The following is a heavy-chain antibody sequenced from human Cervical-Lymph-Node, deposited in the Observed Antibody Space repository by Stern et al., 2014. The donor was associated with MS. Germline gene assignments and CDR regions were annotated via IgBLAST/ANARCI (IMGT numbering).Heavy chain of an antibody. D-gene: IGHD1-26*01. CDR1: GDTFSSYA. CDR2: ITPYYRSA. V-gene: IGHV1-69*06. J-gene: IGHJ4*02. CDR3: ARGGGLVGYFDY. Sequence: VQMVESGAEVKKPGSSVKVSCKASGDTFSSYAINWVRQVPGKGLEWMGGITPYYRSANYAQKFQCRVTITADKSTNTAYMELMTLRSEDTAVYYCARGGGLVGYFDYWCQGTLVSVSS.